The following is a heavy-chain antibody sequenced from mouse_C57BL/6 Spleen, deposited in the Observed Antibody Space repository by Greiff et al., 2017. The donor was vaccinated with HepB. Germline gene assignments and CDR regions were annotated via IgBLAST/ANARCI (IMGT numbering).Heavy chain of an antibody. CDR2: IDPSDSYT. CDR3: ARRIGGSPYYYAMDY. D-gene: IGHD1-1*02. V-gene: IGHV1-69*01. J-gene: IGHJ4*01. Sequence: QVQLQQPGAELVMPGASVKLSCKASGYTFTSYWMHWVKQRPGQGLEWIGEIDPSDSYTNYNQKFKGKSTLTVDKSSSTAYMQLSSLTSEDSAVYYCARRIGGSPYYYAMDYWGQGTSVTVSS. CDR1: GYTFTSYW.